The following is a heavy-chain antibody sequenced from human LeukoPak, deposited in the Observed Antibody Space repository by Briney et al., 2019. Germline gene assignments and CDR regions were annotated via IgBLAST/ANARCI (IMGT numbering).Heavy chain of an antibody. D-gene: IGHD3-22*01. Sequence: GASVKVSCKASAYTFTGYYMHWVRQAPGQGLEWMGWINPNSGGTNYAQKFQGRVTMTWDTSISTAYMELSSLRSDDTAVYYCTSDTYYYDSTGLGHWFDPWGQGTLVTVSS. CDR3: TSDTYYYDSTGLGHWFDP. V-gene: IGHV1-2*02. CDR1: AYTFTGYY. J-gene: IGHJ5*02. CDR2: INPNSGGT.